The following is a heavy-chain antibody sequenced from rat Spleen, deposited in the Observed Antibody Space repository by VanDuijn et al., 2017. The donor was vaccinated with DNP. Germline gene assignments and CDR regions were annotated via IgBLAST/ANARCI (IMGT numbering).Heavy chain of an antibody. J-gene: IGHJ2*01. Sequence: EVQLQESGPGLVKPSQSLSLTCSVTGYSITSNYWAWIRKFPGNKMEWMGYISYSGSTGYNPSLKSRISITRDTSKNQFFLQLNSVTAEDTATYYCARSRGFDFWGQGVMVTVSS. CDR2: ISYSGST. CDR3: ARSRGFDF. V-gene: IGHV3-1*01. CDR1: GYSITSNY.